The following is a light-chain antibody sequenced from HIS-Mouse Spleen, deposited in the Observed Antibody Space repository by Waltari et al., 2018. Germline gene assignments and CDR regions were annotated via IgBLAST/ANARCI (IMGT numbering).Light chain of an antibody. V-gene: IGLV2-11*01. J-gene: IGLJ2*01. CDR1: SSDVGGYNY. CDR3: CSYAGSYVV. Sequence: QSALTQPRPVSGSPGQSVTISCTGTSSDVGGYNYVSWYQQHPGKAPKLMIYDVSKRPSGVPDRFSGSKSGNTASLTSSGLQAEDEADYYGCSYAGSYVVFGGGTKLTVL. CDR2: DVS.